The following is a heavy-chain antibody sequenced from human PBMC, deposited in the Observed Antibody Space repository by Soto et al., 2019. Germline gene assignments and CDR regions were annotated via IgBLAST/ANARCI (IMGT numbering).Heavy chain of an antibody. V-gene: IGHV4-34*01. CDR3: ASFRYSGSYYRY. CDR2: INHSGST. J-gene: IGHJ4*03. CDR1: GGSFSGYY. D-gene: IGHD1-26*01. Sequence: LSLTCAVYGGSFSGYYWSWIRQPPGKGLEWIGEINHSGSTNYNPSLKSRVTISVDTSKNQFSLKLSSVTAADTAVYYCASFRYSGSYYRYWGQGTLVTVS.